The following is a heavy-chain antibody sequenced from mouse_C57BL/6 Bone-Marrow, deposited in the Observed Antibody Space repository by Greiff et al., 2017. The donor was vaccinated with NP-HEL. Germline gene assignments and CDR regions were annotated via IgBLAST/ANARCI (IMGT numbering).Heavy chain of an antibody. Sequence: VQLQQSGPELVKPGASVKISCKASGYSFTDYNMNWVKQSNGKSLEWIGVINPNYGTTSYNQKFKGKATLTVDQSSSTAYMQLNSLTSEDSAVYYCARRRVIATVVEGYSFDYWGQGTTLTVSS. CDR2: INPNYGTT. CDR3: ARRRVIATVVEGYSFDY. J-gene: IGHJ2*01. D-gene: IGHD1-1*01. CDR1: GYSFTDYN. V-gene: IGHV1-39*01.